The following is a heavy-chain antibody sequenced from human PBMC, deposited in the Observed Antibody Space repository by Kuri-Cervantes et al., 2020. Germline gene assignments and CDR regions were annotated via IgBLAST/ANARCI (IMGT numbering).Heavy chain of an antibody. Sequence: SETLSLTCTVSGGSISSYYWSWIRQPPGKGLEWIGYIYYSGSTYYNPSLKSRVTISVDTSKNQFSLKLSSVTAADTAVYYCARAERYFDLYSFDYWGQGTLVTVSS. CDR2: IYYSGST. J-gene: IGHJ4*02. V-gene: IGHV4-59*12. CDR1: GGSISSYY. D-gene: IGHD3-9*01. CDR3: ARAERYFDLYSFDY.